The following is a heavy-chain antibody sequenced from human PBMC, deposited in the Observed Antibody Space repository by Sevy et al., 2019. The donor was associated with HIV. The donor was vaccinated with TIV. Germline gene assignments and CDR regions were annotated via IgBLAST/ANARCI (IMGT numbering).Heavy chain of an antibody. Sequence: GGSLRLSCAASGFSFSSYAMNWVRQAPGKGLEWVSTISGSGLSTYYADSVKGRFTISRDNSKKTLHLQMKSLRAEDTAVYYCAKMKIASVAGSGDFDHWGQGTLVTVSS. J-gene: IGHJ4*02. CDR2: ISGSGLST. CDR1: GFSFSSYA. D-gene: IGHD6-19*01. CDR3: AKMKIASVAGSGDFDH. V-gene: IGHV3-23*01.